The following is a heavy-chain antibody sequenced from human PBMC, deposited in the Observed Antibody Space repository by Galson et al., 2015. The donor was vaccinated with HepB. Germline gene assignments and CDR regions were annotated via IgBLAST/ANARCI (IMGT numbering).Heavy chain of an antibody. J-gene: IGHJ4*02. CDR2: IHYRGST. CDR3: ARHLNIYGYPDCFDQ. Sequence: ETLSLTCTVSGGSISSGTYYWGWIRQPPGKGLEWIGTIHYRGSTYYHPSLKSRVTISVDTSKNQFSLKLTSVTAADTAVYYCARHLNIYGYPDCFDQWGQGTLVTVSS. D-gene: IGHD5-18*01. V-gene: IGHV4-39*01. CDR1: GGSISSGTYY.